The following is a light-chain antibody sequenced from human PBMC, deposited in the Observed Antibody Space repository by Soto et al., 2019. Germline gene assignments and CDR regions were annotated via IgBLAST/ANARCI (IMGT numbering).Light chain of an antibody. V-gene: IGLV2-18*02. CDR2: EVS. CDR3: SSYTTSSTYV. Sequence: LNQPLPVSGSPGQLVTISCTETSSDVGSYNRVSWYQQPPGTAPKLMIFEVSNRPSGVPDRFSGSKSGNTASLTISGLQAEDEADYYCSSYTTSSTYVFGTGTKVTGL. CDR1: SSDVGSYNR. J-gene: IGLJ1*01.